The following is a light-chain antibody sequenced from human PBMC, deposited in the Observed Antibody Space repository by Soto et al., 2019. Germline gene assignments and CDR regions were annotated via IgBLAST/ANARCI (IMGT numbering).Light chain of an antibody. V-gene: IGLV2-14*01. CDR1: SSDFGAYDF. Sequence: QSVLTQPASVSGSPGQSITISCTGTSSDFGAYDFVSWYQHYPGKAPKLVTFDVTHRPPGISDRFSGSKSANTASLTISGLQAEDEAFYYCSSCTTRSTLVFGGGTKVTVL. CDR3: SSCTTRSTLV. CDR2: DVT. J-gene: IGLJ1*01.